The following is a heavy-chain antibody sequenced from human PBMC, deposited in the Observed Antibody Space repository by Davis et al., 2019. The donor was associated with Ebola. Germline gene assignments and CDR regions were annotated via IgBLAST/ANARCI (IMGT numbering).Heavy chain of an antibody. V-gene: IGHV4-59*01. D-gene: IGHD4-17*01. CDR1: GGSFSHYY. CDR2: IYSSGIT. Sequence: SETLSLTCTVSGGSFSHYYWTWIRQPPGKGLEWIGNIYSSGITNYNPSLKSRVTMSVDTSKNQFSLKLNSVTAADTAVYYCSRGNYGDYIVLYYYNMDVWGQGTTVTVS. J-gene: IGHJ6*01. CDR3: SRGNYGDYIVLYYYNMDV.